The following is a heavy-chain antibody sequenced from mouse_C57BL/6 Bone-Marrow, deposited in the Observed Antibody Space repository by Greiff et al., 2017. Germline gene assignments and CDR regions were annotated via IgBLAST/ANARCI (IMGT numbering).Heavy chain of an antibody. CDR3: ARGGYGSSDAYAY. J-gene: IGHJ3*01. D-gene: IGHD1-1*01. V-gene: IGHV1-19*01. CDR2: INPYNGGT. Sequence: EVQLQQSGPVLVKPGASVKMSCKASGYTFTDYYMNWVKQSPGQRLEWIGVINPYNGGTSYNQKFKGKATLTVDKSSSTAYMELNSLTSEDSAVYYCARGGYGSSDAYAYWGQGTLVTVSA. CDR1: GYTFTDYY.